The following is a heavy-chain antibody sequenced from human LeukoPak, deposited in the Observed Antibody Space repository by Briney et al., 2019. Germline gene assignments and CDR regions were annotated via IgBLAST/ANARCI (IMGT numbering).Heavy chain of an antibody. CDR2: IYYSGSS. CDR1: GDSISGISYY. D-gene: IGHD1-26*01. Sequence: SETLSLTCSVSGDSISGISYYWGWIRQPPGKGLGWIGKIYYSGSSYNNPSPESRVVISLDTSRNQFSLKLTSVTATDTAVYYCARQGAVGATGFDFWGQGILVTVSS. CDR3: ARQGAVGATGFDF. J-gene: IGHJ4*02. V-gene: IGHV4-39*01.